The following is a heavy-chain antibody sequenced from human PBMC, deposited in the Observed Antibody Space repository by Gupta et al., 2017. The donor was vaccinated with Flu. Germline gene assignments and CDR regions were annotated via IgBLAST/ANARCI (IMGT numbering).Heavy chain of an antibody. CDR3: ARLKGPDIVAVPAAPYDH. CDR2: INSDGSST. V-gene: IGHV3-74*01. D-gene: IGHD2-2*01. Sequence: EVQLLESGGGLVQPGGSLRLPCAASGFTFRSYWMHWVRQTPGKGLVWVSRINSDGSSTGTTHSVKGRFARSRDNNKNTLYLELNSLRTEETAVYYCARLKGPDIVAVPAAPYDHCGQGTRVNASS. CDR1: GFTFRSYW. J-gene: IGHJ4*02.